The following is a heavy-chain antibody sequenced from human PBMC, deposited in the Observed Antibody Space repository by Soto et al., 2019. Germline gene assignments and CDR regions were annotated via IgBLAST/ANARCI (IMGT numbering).Heavy chain of an antibody. CDR3: ARHGADYYGSGSYPSHGMDV. CDR2: IDPSDSYT. CDR1: GYSFTSYW. D-gene: IGHD3-10*01. V-gene: IGHV5-10-1*01. Sequence: PGESLKISCKGSGYSFTSYWISWVRQMPGKGLEWMGRIDPSDSYTNYSPSFQGHVTISADKSISTAYLQWSSLKASDTAMYYCARHGADYYGSGSYPSHGMDVWGQWTTVTVSS. J-gene: IGHJ6*02.